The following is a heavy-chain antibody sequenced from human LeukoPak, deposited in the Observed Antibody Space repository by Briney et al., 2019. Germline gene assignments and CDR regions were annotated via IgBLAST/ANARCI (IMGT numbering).Heavy chain of an antibody. V-gene: IGHV3-23*01. CDR3: AKDLPGNPKDPYYGMDV. CDR2: ISGSGAST. D-gene: IGHD4-23*01. J-gene: IGHJ6*04. CDR1: GFTFSSYP. Sequence: GGSLRLSCAASGFTFSSYPMSWVRQAPGKGPEWVSAISGSGASTDYADSVKGRFTISRDNSKNTLYLQMNSLRAEDTAVYYCAKDLPGNPKDPYYGMDVWGKGTTVTVSS.